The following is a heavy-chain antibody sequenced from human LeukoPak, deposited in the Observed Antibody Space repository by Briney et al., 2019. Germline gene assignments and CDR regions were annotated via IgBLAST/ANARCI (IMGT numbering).Heavy chain of an antibody. J-gene: IGHJ3*02. CDR2: IYTSGST. CDR1: GGSISSGSYY. D-gene: IGHD1-26*01. Sequence: SQTLSLTCTVSGGSISSGSYYWNWIRQPAGKGLEWIGLIYTSGSTNYNPSLKSRVTISVDTSKNQFSLKLSSVTAADTAVYYCARRSGTYHAFDIWGQGTMVTVSS. V-gene: IGHV4-61*02. CDR3: ARRSGTYHAFDI.